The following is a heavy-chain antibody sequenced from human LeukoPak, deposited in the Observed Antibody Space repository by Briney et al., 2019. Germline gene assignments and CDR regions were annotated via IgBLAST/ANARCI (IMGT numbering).Heavy chain of an antibody. D-gene: IGHD2-2*01. J-gene: IGHJ6*03. Sequence: ASVKVSCKASGYTFTSYGISWVRQAPGQGLEWMGWISAYNGNTNYAQKLQGRVTMTTDTSTSTAYMELRSLRSDDTAVYYCARDSVVVPAAIGAYYYMDVWGKGTTVTVSS. CDR2: ISAYNGNT. V-gene: IGHV1-18*01. CDR1: GYTFTSYG. CDR3: ARDSVVVPAAIGAYYYMDV.